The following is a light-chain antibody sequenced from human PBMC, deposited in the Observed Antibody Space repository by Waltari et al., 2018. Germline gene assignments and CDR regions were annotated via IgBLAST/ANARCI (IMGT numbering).Light chain of an antibody. CDR2: YGS. CDR3: QVWDANTDPGV. V-gene: IGLV3-21*01. CDR1: NIESKS. J-gene: IGLJ1*01. Sequence: SYVLTQPPSVSVAPGETASLTCGGNNIESKSVHWYRQRPGQAPVLVISYGSDRPSGIPDRLSGANSGNTATLTISRVEAGDEADYYCQVWDANTDPGVFGTGTEVTVL.